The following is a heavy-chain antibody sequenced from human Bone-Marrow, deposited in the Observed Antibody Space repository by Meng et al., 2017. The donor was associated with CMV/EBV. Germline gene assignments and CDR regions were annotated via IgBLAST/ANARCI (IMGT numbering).Heavy chain of an antibody. J-gene: IGHJ5*01. CDR3: ARDQSNEYRKTSNWLDS. Sequence: GESLKISCAASGFTFSDYYMSWIRQAPGKGLEWVAYISRSGTTIYYRDSVKGRFTISRDNAKNSLYLQMNNLRGDDAAVYYCARDQSNEYRKTSNWLDSWGQGNRVNGAS. D-gene: IGHD6-6*01. V-gene: IGHV3-11*01. CDR1: GFTFSDYY. CDR2: ISRSGTTI.